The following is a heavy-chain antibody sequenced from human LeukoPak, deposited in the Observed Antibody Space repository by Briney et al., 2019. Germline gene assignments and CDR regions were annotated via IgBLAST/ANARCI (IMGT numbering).Heavy chain of an antibody. V-gene: IGHV3-23*01. Sequence: PGGSLRLSCAASGFTFSSYGMSWVRQAPGKGLEWVSAISGSGGSTYYADSVEGRFTISRDNAKNSLYLQMNSLRAEDTAVYYCARAQIYYDILTGPFDYWGQGTLVTVSS. CDR1: GFTFSSYG. CDR3: ARAQIYYDILTGPFDY. J-gene: IGHJ4*02. CDR2: ISGSGGST. D-gene: IGHD3-9*01.